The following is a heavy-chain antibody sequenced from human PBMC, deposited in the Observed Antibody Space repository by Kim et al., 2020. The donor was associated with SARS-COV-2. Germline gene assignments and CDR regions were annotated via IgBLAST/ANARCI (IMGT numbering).Heavy chain of an antibody. V-gene: IGHV3-48*02. J-gene: IGHJ6*02. CDR1: GFTFSSYS. CDR3: ARDGATMVRETPRGDV. Sequence: GGSLRLSCAASGFTFSSYSMNWVRQAPGKGLEWVSYISSSSSTIYYADSVKGRFTISRDNAKNSLYLQMNSLRDEDTAVYYCARDGATMVRETPRGDVWGQGTTVTVSS. D-gene: IGHD3-10*01. CDR2: ISSSSSTI.